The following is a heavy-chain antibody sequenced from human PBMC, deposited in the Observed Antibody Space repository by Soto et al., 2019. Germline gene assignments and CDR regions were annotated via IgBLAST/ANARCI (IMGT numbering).Heavy chain of an antibody. D-gene: IGHD3-3*01. CDR1: GYTFTSYG. Sequence: QVQLVQSGAEVKKPGASVKVSCKASGYTFTSYGISWVRQAPGQGLEWMGWISAYNGNTNYAQKLQGRVTMTTDTSTSTASMELRSLRSDDTAVYYCARERRHDFWSGYPNYYYGMDVWGQGTTVTVSS. V-gene: IGHV1-18*04. CDR2: ISAYNGNT. CDR3: ARERRHDFWSGYPNYYYGMDV. J-gene: IGHJ6*02.